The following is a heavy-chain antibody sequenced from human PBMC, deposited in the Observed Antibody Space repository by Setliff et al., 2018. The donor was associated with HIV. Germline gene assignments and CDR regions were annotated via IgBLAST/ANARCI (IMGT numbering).Heavy chain of an antibody. V-gene: IGHV5-10-1*01. D-gene: IGHD6-19*01. J-gene: IGHJ3*02. CDR2: IDPSNSNT. CDR3: SRGIAVAGHDFANTPGDI. Sequence: GESLKISCKGSGYSFTSYWISWVRQMPGKGLEWMGGIDPSNSNTNYSPSFQGHVTISADKSTNTAFLQWSSLKASDSAMYYCSRGIAVAGHDFANTPGDIWGQGTMVTVSS. CDR1: GYSFTSYW.